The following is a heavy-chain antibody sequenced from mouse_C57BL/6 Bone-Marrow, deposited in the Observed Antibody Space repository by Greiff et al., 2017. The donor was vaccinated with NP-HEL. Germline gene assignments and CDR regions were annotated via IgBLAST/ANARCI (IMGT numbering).Heavy chain of an antibody. Sequence: EVQLQQSGAELVRPGASVKLSCTASGFNIKDDYMHWVKQRPEQGLEWIGWIDPENGDTEYASKFQGKATITADTSSNTAYLQLSSLTSEDTAVYYCTTSYSSNYGWYCDVCGTGTTVTVTS. CDR1: GFNIKDDY. CDR3: TTSYSSNYGWYCDV. CDR2: IDPENGDT. V-gene: IGHV14-4*01. J-gene: IGHJ1*03. D-gene: IGHD2-5*01.